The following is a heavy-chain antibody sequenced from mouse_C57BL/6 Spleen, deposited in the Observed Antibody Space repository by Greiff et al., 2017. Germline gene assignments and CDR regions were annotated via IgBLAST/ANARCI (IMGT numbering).Heavy chain of an antibody. V-gene: IGHV10-1*01. CDR3: VRQPLYYGSSYWYFDV. CDR1: GFSFNTYA. J-gene: IGHJ1*03. CDR2: IRSKSNNYAT. D-gene: IGHD1-1*01. Sequence: EVHLVESGGGLVQPKGSLKLSCAASGFSFNTYAMNWVRQAPGKGLEWVARIRSKSNNYATYYADSVKDRFTISRDDSESMLYLQMNNLKTEDTAMYYCVRQPLYYGSSYWYFDVWGTGTTVTVSS.